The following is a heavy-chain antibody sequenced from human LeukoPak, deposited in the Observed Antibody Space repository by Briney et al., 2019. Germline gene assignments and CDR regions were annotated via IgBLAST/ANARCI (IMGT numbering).Heavy chain of an antibody. CDR3: ARVDCSGVSCYAFDI. CDR2: IYYRGST. CDR1: AGSVSIGRYY. Sequence: SQTLSPTCTVSAGSVSIGRYYCNWIRQPPGKVLEWFGHIYYRGSTHYNPSLKSRVTISVDTSKNLLSLRLSSVTAADTSGYYCARVDCSGVSCYAFDIWGQGTMVTVSS. D-gene: IGHD2-15*01. J-gene: IGHJ3*02. V-gene: IGHV4-61*01.